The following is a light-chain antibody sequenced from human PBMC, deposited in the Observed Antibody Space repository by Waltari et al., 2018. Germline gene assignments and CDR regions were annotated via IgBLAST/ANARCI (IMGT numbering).Light chain of an antibody. Sequence: IVLTQSPGTLSLSPGERATLSCRASQSVSRSLAWYQQKPGQAPTLLIYGASTRATGIPDRFTGSGSGTDFSLTISRLEPEDFAVYYCQQYGSSVLYTFGQGTKLEIK. J-gene: IGKJ2*01. CDR2: GAS. CDR1: QSVSRS. V-gene: IGKV3-20*01. CDR3: QQYGSSVLYT.